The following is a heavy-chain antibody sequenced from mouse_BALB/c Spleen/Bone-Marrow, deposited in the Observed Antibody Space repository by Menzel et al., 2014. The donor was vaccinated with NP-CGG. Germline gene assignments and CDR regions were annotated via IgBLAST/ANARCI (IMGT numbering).Heavy chain of an antibody. CDR3: ARGIYYGGYFDY. Sequence: EVQLQQSGPELVKPGASVKISCKASGYSFTGYYMHWVKQSHVKSLEWIGRINPYNGATSYNQNFKDKASLTVDKSSSTAYMELHSLTSKDSAVYYCARGIYYGGYFDYWGQGTTLTVSS. CDR1: GYSFTGYY. D-gene: IGHD1-1*01. CDR2: INPYNGAT. J-gene: IGHJ2*01. V-gene: IGHV1-31*01.